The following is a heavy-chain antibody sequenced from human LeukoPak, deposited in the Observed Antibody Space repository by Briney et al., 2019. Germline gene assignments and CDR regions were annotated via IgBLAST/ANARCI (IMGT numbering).Heavy chain of an antibody. V-gene: IGHV3-23*01. CDR2: ISGNAGST. CDR3: ANDGRLSGSYGDLDY. J-gene: IGHJ4*02. CDR1: GFTFSTYA. D-gene: IGHD1-26*01. Sequence: GGSLRLSCEASGFTFSTYAMSWVRQAPGKGLEWASTISGNAGSTYYADSVKGRFTISRDNSKNTLYLQMNSLRAEDTAVYYCANDGRLSGSYGDLDYWGQGTLVTVSS.